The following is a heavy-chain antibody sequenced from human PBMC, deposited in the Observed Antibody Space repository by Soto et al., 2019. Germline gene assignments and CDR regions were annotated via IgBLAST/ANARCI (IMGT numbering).Heavy chain of an antibody. Sequence: QVQLVESGGGVVQPGRSLRLSCAASGFVFSSDGMHWVRQAPGKGLEWVAVISSDGNIKYYADSVKDRFTISRDNSKNMLHLQMNSLRVEDTAVYYCAKEVRGGLDYWGRGTLVTVSS. CDR2: ISSDGNIK. D-gene: IGHD3-10*01. V-gene: IGHV3-30*18. J-gene: IGHJ4*02. CDR1: GFVFSSDG. CDR3: AKEVRGGLDY.